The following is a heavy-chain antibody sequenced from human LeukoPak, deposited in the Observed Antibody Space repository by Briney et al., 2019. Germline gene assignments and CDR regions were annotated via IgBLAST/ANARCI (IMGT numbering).Heavy chain of an antibody. D-gene: IGHD3-22*01. CDR3: ARASEYYNDNSGYPQYFQN. V-gene: IGHV3-7*01. CDR1: GFTFSNYY. Sequence: GGSLRLSCAASGFTFSNYYMSWVRQAPGKGLEWLANIKGDESERYYVDSVKGRFTISRDNAKNSLYLQMNSLRAEDTAVYYCARASEYYNDNSGYPQYFQNWGLGTLVTVSA. CDR2: IKGDESER. J-gene: IGHJ1*01.